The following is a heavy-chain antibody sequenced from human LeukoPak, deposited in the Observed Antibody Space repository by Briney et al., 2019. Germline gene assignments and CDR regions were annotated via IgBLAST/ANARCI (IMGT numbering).Heavy chain of an antibody. Sequence: GRSLRLSCAASGFTFSSYGMHWVRQAPGKGLEWVAVIPYDGSNKYYADSVKGRFTISRDNSKNTLYLQMNSLRAEDTAVYYCAKDVLTRGVIITGFDYWGQGTLVTVSS. CDR3: AKDVLTRGVIITGFDY. J-gene: IGHJ4*02. V-gene: IGHV3-30*18. CDR2: IPYDGSNK. D-gene: IGHD3-10*01. CDR1: GFTFSSYG.